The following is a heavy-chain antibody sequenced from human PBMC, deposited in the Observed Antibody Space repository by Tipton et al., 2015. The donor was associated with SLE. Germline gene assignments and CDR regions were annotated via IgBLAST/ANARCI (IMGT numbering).Heavy chain of an antibody. Sequence: SLRLSCAASGFTFDDYTMHWVRQAPGKGLEWVSLISWDGGSTYYADSVKGRFTISRDNSKNSLYLQMNSLRAEDTAVYYCASQYYQSTRFDYWGQGTLVTVSS. CDR2: ISWDGGST. D-gene: IGHD2-2*01. J-gene: IGHJ4*02. CDR3: ASQYYQSTRFDY. V-gene: IGHV3-43*01. CDR1: GFTFDDYT.